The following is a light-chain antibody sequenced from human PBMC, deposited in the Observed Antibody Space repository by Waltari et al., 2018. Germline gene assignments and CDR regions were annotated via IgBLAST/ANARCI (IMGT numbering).Light chain of an antibody. Sequence: QSVLTQPPSVSGTPGQRVTISCSGSSSNIGSNFVYWHQQLPGTAPKLLIYRNSRRPSGVPDRFAGSKSGTSASLAISGLRAEDEADYYCATWDGSLSGRVFGGGTKLTVL. J-gene: IGLJ3*02. CDR2: RNS. CDR3: ATWDGSLSGRV. CDR1: SSNIGSNF. V-gene: IGLV1-47*01.